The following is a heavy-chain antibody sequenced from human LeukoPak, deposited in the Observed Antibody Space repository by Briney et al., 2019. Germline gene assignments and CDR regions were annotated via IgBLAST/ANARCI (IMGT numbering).Heavy chain of an antibody. J-gene: IGHJ4*02. CDR1: GGSISSGDYY. V-gene: IGHV4-30-4*01. Sequence: PSQTLPLTCTVSGGSISSGDYYWSWIRQPPGKGLEWIGYIYYSGSTYYNPSLKSRVTISVDTSKNQFSLKLSSVTAADTAVYCCAREGHSSSWPDQAYYFDYWGQGTLVTVSS. CDR3: AREGHSSSWPDQAYYFDY. CDR2: IYYSGST. D-gene: IGHD6-13*01.